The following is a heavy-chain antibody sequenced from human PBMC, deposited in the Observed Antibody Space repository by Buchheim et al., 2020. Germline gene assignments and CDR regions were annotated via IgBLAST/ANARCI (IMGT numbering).Heavy chain of an antibody. D-gene: IGHD3-22*01. Sequence: QVQLVESGGGVVQPGRSLRLSRAASGFTFSSYGMHWVRQAPGKGLEWVAVISYDGSNKYYADSVKGRFTISRDNSKNTLYLQMNSLRAEDTAVYYCAKDHGEYYDSSGYYTPTYYFDYWGQGTL. V-gene: IGHV3-30*18. J-gene: IGHJ4*02. CDR1: GFTFSSYG. CDR3: AKDHGEYYDSSGYYTPTYYFDY. CDR2: ISYDGSNK.